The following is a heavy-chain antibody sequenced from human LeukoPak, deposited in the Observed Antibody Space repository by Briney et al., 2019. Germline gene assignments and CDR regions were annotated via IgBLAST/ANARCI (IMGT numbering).Heavy chain of an antibody. CDR1: GYTFTGYY. D-gene: IGHD3-9*01. CDR2: INPNSGGT. J-gene: IGHJ4*02. CDR3: ARGSYYDILTGYYYFDY. Sequence: ASVKVSCKASGYTFTGYYMHWVRQAPGQGLEWMGWINPNSGGTNYAQKFQGRVTMTRDTSISTTYMEVSRLRSDDTAVYHCARGSYYDILTGYYYFDYWGQGTLVTVSS. V-gene: IGHV1-2*02.